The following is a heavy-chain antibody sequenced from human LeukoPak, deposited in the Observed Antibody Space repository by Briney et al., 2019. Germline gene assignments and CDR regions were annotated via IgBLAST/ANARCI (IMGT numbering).Heavy chain of an antibody. CDR1: GGLLNTNA. D-gene: IGHD1-26*01. J-gene: IGHJ3*02. Sequence: GASVKVSCKASGGLLNTNALSWVRQAPGQGLEWVGIINPSGGSTSYAQKFQGRVTMTRDMSTSTVYMELSSLRSEDTAVYYCARDRGSYLGDAFDIWGQGTMVTVSS. CDR3: ARDRGSYLGDAFDI. V-gene: IGHV1-46*02. CDR2: INPSGGST.